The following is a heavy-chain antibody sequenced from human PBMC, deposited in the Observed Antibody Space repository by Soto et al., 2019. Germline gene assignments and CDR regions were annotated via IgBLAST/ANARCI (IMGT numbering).Heavy chain of an antibody. J-gene: IGHJ4*02. CDR2: INHSGST. CDR1: GGSFSGYY. Sequence: QVQLQQWGAGLLKPSETLSLTCAVYGGSFSGYYWSWICQPPGKGLEWIGEINHSGSTNYNPSLKSRVTISVDTSKNQFSLKLSSVTAADTAVYYCARGRVTMVRGAADYWGQGTLVTVSS. D-gene: IGHD3-10*01. V-gene: IGHV4-34*01. CDR3: ARGRVTMVRGAADY.